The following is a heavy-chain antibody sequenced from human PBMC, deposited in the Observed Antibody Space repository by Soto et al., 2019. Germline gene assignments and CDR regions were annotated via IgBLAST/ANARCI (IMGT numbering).Heavy chain of an antibody. D-gene: IGHD3-22*01. V-gene: IGHV1-69*01. CDR2: IIPIFDTA. Sequence: QVQLVQSGAEVKKPGSSVKVSCKASGGTFSSYAISWVRHAPGQGLEWLGGIIPIFDTANYAQKFPGRGTITPDESTAKAYMELSRPRYEGTALYYCSRALPNYYDSSGSFEDWGQGTLVTGSS. CDR3: SRALPNYYDSSGSFED. CDR1: GGTFSSYA. J-gene: IGHJ4*02.